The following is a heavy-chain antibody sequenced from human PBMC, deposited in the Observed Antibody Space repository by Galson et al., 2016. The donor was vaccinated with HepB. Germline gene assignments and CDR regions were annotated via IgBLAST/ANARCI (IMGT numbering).Heavy chain of an antibody. CDR3: ARAWDRYGSGGPLDF. CDR1: GFTFSSYG. D-gene: IGHD3-10*01. CDR2: ISYDGSNK. J-gene: IGHJ4*02. Sequence: SLRLSCAASGFTFSSYGMHWVRQAPGKGLEWVAMISYDGSNKYYADSVKGRFTISRDNPKNTLYLQMDSLRIEDTAIYSCARAWDRYGSGGPLDFWGQGNLVTVSS. V-gene: IGHV3-30*03.